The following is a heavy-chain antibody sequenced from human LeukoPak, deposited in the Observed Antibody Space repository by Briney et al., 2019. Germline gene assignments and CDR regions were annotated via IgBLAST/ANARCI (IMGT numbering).Heavy chain of an antibody. CDR1: AGSVSAYY. D-gene: IGHD3-10*01. J-gene: IGHJ4*02. V-gene: IGHV4-59*02. CDR3: ARHYYVSGSYYNYDY. CDR2: IYYSGST. Sequence: KPSETLSLTCTVSAGSVSAYYWSWIRQPPGKGLEWIGYIYYSGSTDYNPSLESRVTISVDTSKNQFSLKLSSVTAADTAVYYCARHYYVSGSYYNYDYWGQGTLVTVSS.